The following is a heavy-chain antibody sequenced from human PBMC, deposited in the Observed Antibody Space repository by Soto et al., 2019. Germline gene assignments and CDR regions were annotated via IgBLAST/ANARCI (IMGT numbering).Heavy chain of an antibody. V-gene: IGHV1-69*08. CDR3: ARDRMRDGYNHFDY. D-gene: IGHD5-12*01. Sequence: QVQLVQSGAEVKKPGSSVKVSCKASGGTFSSYTISWVRQAPGQGLEWMGRIIPILGIANYAQKFQGRVTITADKSTSTAYMGLSSLRSEDTAVYYCARDRMRDGYNHFDYWGQGTLVTVSS. CDR2: IIPILGIA. J-gene: IGHJ4*02. CDR1: GGTFSSYT.